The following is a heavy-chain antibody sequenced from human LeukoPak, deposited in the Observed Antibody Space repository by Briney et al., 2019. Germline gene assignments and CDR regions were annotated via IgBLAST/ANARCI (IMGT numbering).Heavy chain of an antibody. J-gene: IGHJ4*02. Sequence: GGSLRLSCAASEFTFSSYAMQWVRQAPGKGLEWVSGISVSGGSTWYADSVKGRFTISRDNSKNTVYLQMNSLRAEDTAVYHCAREGYYGSGSFLGGLDYWGQGTLVTVSS. V-gene: IGHV3-23*01. CDR2: ISVSGGST. CDR3: AREGYYGSGSFLGGLDY. CDR1: EFTFSSYA. D-gene: IGHD3-10*01.